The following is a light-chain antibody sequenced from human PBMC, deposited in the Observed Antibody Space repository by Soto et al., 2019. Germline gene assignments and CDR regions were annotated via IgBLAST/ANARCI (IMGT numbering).Light chain of an antibody. Sequence: SYDLTQPPSVSLAPGQTAGINCGGNNIGSRGVHWYQQKPGQAPVLVVYDDSDRPSGIPERFSGSNSGNTATLTISRVEAGDEADYYCQVWDTGSDHYVFASGTKVTVL. CDR1: NIGSRG. V-gene: IGLV3-21*02. CDR3: QVWDTGSDHYV. CDR2: DDS. J-gene: IGLJ1*01.